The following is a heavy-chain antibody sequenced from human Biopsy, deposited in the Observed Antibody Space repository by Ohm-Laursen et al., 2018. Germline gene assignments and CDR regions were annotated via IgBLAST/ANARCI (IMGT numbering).Heavy chain of an antibody. Sequence: SAKVSCKASGYSFTSYYMHWVRQAPGQGLEWMGMINPSGSTTSYSQIFQGRVTMTRDTSKSTVYMELSSLRSADTAVYFCARNTGWYGDLYYFDYWGQGTLVTVSS. J-gene: IGHJ4*02. CDR1: GYSFTSYY. CDR2: INPSGSTT. D-gene: IGHD6-19*01. V-gene: IGHV1-46*01. CDR3: ARNTGWYGDLYYFDY.